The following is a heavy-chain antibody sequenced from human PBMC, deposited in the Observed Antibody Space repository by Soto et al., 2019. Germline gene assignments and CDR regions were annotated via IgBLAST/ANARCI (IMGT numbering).Heavy chain of an antibody. D-gene: IGHD3-10*01. CDR1: GGSISSGDYY. Sequence: QVQLQESGPGLVKPSQTLSLTCTVSGGSISSGDYYWSWIRQPPGKVLEWIGYIYYSGSTYYNPSLKSRVTISVDTSKNQFSLKLSSVTAADTAVYYCARDRGWFGELNWFDPWGQGTLVTVSS. CDR2: IYYSGST. J-gene: IGHJ5*02. V-gene: IGHV4-30-4*01. CDR3: ARDRGWFGELNWFDP.